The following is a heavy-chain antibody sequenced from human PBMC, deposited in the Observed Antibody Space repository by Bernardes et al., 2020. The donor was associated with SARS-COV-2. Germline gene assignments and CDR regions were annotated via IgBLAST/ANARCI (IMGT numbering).Heavy chain of an antibody. V-gene: IGHV3-72*01. D-gene: IGHD6-19*01. CDR3: ARVKRQWLVLGDLRKWPCLDY. CDR1: GFTFSDYY. CDR2: IRNKANSYTT. J-gene: IGHJ4*02. Sequence: GGSLRLSCAASGFTFSDYYMDWVRQAPGKGLEWVGRIRNKANSYTTEYAASGQGRFTISRDDSTNSLYLQMNSLKTEDTAVYYCARVKRQWLVLGDLRKWPCLDYWGQGTLVTVSS.